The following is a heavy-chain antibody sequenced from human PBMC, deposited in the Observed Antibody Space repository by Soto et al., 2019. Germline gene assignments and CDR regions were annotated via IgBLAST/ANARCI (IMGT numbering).Heavy chain of an antibody. CDR2: ISGSGGST. CDR1: GFTFSSYA. V-gene: IGHV3-23*01. Sequence: GGSLRLSCAASGFTFSSYAMSWVRQAPGKGLEWVSAISGSGGSTYYADSVKGRFTISRDNSKNTLYLQMNSLRAEDWAVYYGAKDLGGRGGVIVIGVYYFDYWGQGTLVTVSS. CDR3: AKDLGGRGGVIVIGVYYFDY. J-gene: IGHJ4*02. D-gene: IGHD3-16*02.